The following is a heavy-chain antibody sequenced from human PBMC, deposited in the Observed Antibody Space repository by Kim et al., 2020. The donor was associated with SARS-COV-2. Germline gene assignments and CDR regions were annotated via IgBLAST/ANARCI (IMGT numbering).Heavy chain of an antibody. CDR3: ARDQPARSRAAPPIFDY. CDR2: ISSSSSTI. V-gene: IGHV3-48*04. Sequence: GGSLRLSCAASGFTFSSYSMNWVRQAPGKGLEWVSYISSSSSTIYYADSVKGRFTISRDNAKNSLYLQMNSLRAEDTAVYYCARDQPARSRAAPPIFDYCGQGTLVTVSS. CDR1: GFTFSSYS. J-gene: IGHJ4*02.